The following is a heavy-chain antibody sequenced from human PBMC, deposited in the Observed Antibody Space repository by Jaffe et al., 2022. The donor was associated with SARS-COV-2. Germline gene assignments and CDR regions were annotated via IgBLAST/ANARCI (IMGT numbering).Heavy chain of an antibody. D-gene: IGHD3-16*01. CDR1: GDSISSSSYY. V-gene: IGHV4-39*01. Sequence: QLQLQESGPGLVKTSETLSLTCTVSGDSISSSSYYWGWVRQPPGKGLEWIGSIYYTGSTYHNPTLKSRLTMSVDTSKNQLSLKLSSATAADTAVYYCARHFDGFALHYWGQGTLVTVSS. J-gene: IGHJ4*02. CDR2: IYYTGST. CDR3: ARHFDGFALHY.